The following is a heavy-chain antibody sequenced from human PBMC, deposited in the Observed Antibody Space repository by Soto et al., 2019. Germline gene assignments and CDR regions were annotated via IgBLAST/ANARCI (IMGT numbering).Heavy chain of an antibody. CDR2: IKYSGTT. J-gene: IGHJ3*02. CDR1: GGSISSDEHY. Sequence: QLHLQESGPGLVKPSESVSLTCTVSGGSISSDEHYWDWIRQPPGKGPEWIGSIKYSGTTYYDPSLKRRVTITDDAYKILFSLKLTSVTAADTAVYYCARHADNICDSLRQCGFDIWGQGTMVTVSS. V-gene: IGHV4-39*01. CDR3: ARHADNICDSLRQCGFDI. D-gene: IGHD6-19*01.